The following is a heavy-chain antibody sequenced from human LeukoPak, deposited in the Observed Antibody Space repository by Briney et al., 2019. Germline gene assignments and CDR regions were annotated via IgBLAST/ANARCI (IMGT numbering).Heavy chain of an antibody. CDR2: LYAGGNT. J-gene: IGHJ4*02. D-gene: IGHD3-22*01. V-gene: IGHV3-66*01. Sequence: GGSLRLSCAASGFSVSSNYMSWVRQAPGKVLEWVSLLYAGGNTYYADSVKGRSTISRDNSKNTLYLQMNSLRAEDTAVYYCARFPSSVSRHPVDYWGQGTLVTVSS. CDR1: GFSVSSNY. CDR3: ARFPSSVSRHPVDY.